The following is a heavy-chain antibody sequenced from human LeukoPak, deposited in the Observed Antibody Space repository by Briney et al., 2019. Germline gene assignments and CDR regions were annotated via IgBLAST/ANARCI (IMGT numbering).Heavy chain of an antibody. CDR2: ISGSGDRT. V-gene: IGHV3-23*01. CDR3: ARGRGTGSPIGPRYFDL. Sequence: GGSLRLSCAASGFTFSIYAMSWVRQAPGKGLEWVSGISGSGDRTHYPDSVKGRFTISRDNSKNTLYLQMSSLRVEDTALYYCARGRGTGSPIGPRYFDLWGRGTLVTVSS. D-gene: IGHD3-10*01. J-gene: IGHJ2*01. CDR1: GFTFSIYA.